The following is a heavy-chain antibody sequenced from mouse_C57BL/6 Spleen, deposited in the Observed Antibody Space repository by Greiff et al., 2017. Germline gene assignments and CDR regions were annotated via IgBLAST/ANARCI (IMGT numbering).Heavy chain of an antibody. CDR2: IHPNSGST. Sequence: QVQLQQPGAELVKPGASVKLSCKASGYTFTSYWMHWVKQRPGQGLEWIGMIHPNSGSTNYNEKFKSKATLTVDKSSSTAYMQLSSLTSEDSAVYSCARSGSSKYYFDYWGQGTTLTVSS. J-gene: IGHJ2*01. CDR3: ARSGSSKYYFDY. V-gene: IGHV1-64*01. CDR1: GYTFTSYW. D-gene: IGHD1-1*01.